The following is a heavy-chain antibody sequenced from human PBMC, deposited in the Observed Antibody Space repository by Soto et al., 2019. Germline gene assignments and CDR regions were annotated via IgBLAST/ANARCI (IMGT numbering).Heavy chain of an antibody. V-gene: IGHV3-33*01. CDR2: IWYDGSNK. Sequence: QVQLVESGGGVVQPGRSLRLSCAASGFTFSSYGMHWVRQAPGKGLEWVAVIWYDGSNKYYADSVKGRFTISRDNSKNMLYLQMNSLRAEDTAVYYCAREVLAAPGVYYYGMDVWGQGTTVTVSS. J-gene: IGHJ6*02. CDR3: AREVLAAPGVYYYGMDV. D-gene: IGHD6-13*01. CDR1: GFTFSSYG.